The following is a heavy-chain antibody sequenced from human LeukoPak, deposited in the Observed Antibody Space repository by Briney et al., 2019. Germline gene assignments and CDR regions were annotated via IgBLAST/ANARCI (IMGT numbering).Heavy chain of an antibody. V-gene: IGHV4-59*08. CDR3: ARQESPHDAFDI. CDR2: IYYSGST. CDR1: GGSISSYY. Sequence: PSETLFFTYTVSGGSISSYYWSWIRQPPGKRLEWIGNIYYSGSTNYNPSLKSRVTISVDTSKNHFSLKLSSVTAADTAVYYCARQESPHDAFDIWGQGTMVTVSS. J-gene: IGHJ3*02.